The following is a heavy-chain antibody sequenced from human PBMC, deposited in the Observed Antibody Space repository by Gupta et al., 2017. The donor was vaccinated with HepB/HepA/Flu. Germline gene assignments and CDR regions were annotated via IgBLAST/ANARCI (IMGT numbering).Heavy chain of an antibody. J-gene: IGHJ4*02. CDR3: ARVVLPLYSYGKGGRDYFDY. V-gene: IGHV1-69*06. CDR1: GGTFSSYA. D-gene: IGHD5-18*01. CDR2: IIPIFGTA. Sequence: QVQLVQSGAEVKKPGSSVKVSCKASGGTFSSYAISWVRQAPGQGLEWMGGIIPIFGTANYAQKFQGRVTITADKSTSTAYMELSSLRSEDTAVYYCARVVLPLYSYGKGGRDYFDYWGQGTLVTVSS.